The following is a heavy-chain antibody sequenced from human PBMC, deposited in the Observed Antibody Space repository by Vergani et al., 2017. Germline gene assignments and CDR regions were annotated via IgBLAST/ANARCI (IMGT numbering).Heavy chain of an antibody. J-gene: IGHJ2*01. V-gene: IGHV3-48*03. CDR1: GFTFSSYE. CDR3: ARTFLEWPPAFFDL. D-gene: IGHD3-3*01. Sequence: EVQLLESGGGLVQPGGSLRLSCAASGFTFSSYEMNWVRQAPGKGLEWVSYISSSGSTIYYADSVKGRFTISRDNAKNSLYLQMNSLRAEDTAVYYCARTFLEWPPAFFDLWGRGTLVTVSS. CDR2: ISSSGSTI.